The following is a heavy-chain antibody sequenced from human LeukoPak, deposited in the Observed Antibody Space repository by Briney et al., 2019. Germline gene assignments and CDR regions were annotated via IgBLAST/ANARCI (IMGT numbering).Heavy chain of an antibody. CDR1: GYTFTTYD. CDR2: MNPNSGNT. V-gene: IGHV1-8*01. CDR3: ARANYYGSGKKDLDY. J-gene: IGHJ4*02. Sequence: SVNVSCKASGYTFTTYDINWVRQATGQGLEWMGWMNPNSGNTGYAQKFQGRVTMTRNTSMSTAYMELNSLRSEDTAVYYCARANYYGSGKKDLDYWGQGTLVTVSS. D-gene: IGHD3-10*01.